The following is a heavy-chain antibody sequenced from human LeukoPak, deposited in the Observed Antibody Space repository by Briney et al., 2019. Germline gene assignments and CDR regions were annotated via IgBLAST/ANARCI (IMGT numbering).Heavy chain of an antibody. V-gene: IGHV3-11*01. D-gene: IGHD6-6*01. J-gene: IGHJ4*02. CDR1: GLKFSDWY. CDR3: ARLTGSSVDY. Sequence: GGSLRLSCVVSGLKFSDWYMTWIRQAPGKGLEWITYISESGASTYHADSVKGRFTISRDNAENSVYLQMNSLRDEDTAVYYCARLTGSSVDYWGQGTLVIVSS. CDR2: ISESGAST.